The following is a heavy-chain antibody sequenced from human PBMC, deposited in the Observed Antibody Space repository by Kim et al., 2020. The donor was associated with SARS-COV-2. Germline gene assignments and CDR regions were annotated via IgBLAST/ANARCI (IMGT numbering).Heavy chain of an antibody. CDR2: IIPISGTA. V-gene: IGHV1-69*13. CDR3: AREKHGSGSDYIDY. CDR1: GCTFSSYA. D-gene: IGHD3-10*01. J-gene: IGHJ4*02. Sequence: SVKVSCKASGCTFSSYAISWVRQAPGQGLEWMGGIIPISGTANYAQKFPGRVTISSDASTSTAYMELSSLRSEDTAVYYCAREKHGSGSDYIDYWGQGT.